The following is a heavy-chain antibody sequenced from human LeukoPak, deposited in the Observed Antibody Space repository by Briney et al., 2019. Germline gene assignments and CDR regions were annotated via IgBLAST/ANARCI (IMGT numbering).Heavy chain of an antibody. CDR1: GGTFSSYA. V-gene: IGHV1-69*13. CDR3: AREKGYCSGGSCYRFDY. D-gene: IGHD2-15*01. Sequence: ASVKVSCKAAGGTFSSYAISWVRQVPGQGLEWMGGIIPIFGTANYAQKFQGRVTITADESTSTAYMGLSSLRSEDTAVYYCAREKGYCSGGSCYRFDYWGQGTLVTVSS. J-gene: IGHJ4*02. CDR2: IIPIFGTA.